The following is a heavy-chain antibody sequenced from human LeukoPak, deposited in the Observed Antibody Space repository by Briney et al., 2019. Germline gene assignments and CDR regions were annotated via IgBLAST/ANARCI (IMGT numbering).Heavy chain of an antibody. CDR3: ARVTGYMIEDYFDY. Sequence: ASETLSLTCTVSGGSISSSSYYWGWIRQPPGKGLEWIGSIYYSGSTYYNPSLKSRVTISVDTSKNQFSLKLSSVTAADTAVYYCARVTGYMIEDYFDYWGQGTLVTVSS. CDR2: IYYSGST. J-gene: IGHJ4*02. CDR1: GGSISSSSYY. V-gene: IGHV4-39*07. D-gene: IGHD3-22*01.